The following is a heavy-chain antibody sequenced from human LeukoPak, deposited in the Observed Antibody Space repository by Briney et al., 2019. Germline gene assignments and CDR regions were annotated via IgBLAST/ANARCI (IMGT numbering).Heavy chain of an antibody. Sequence: PGGSLRLSCAASGFTFRNYWMGWVRQAPGKGLEWVSAISGSGGSTYYADSVKGRFTISRDNSKNTLYLQMNSLRAEDTAVYYCAKAYSYYYDSSGFDYWGQGTLVTVSS. CDR1: GFTFRNYW. V-gene: IGHV3-23*01. J-gene: IGHJ4*02. CDR2: ISGSGGST. CDR3: AKAYSYYYDSSGFDY. D-gene: IGHD3-22*01.